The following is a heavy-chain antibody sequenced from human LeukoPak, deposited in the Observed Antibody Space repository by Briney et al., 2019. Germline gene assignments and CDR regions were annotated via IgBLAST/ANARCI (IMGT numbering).Heavy chain of an antibody. V-gene: IGHV4-59*08. Sequence: SETLSLTCTVSGGSISSYYWSWIRQPPGKGLEWIGYIYYSGSTNYNPPLRTRVTISVDASRNQFSLNPSSVTAADTAVYYCARWSGSVTARNYYYYMDVWGEGTTVTVSS. CDR3: ARWSGSVTARNYYYYMDV. CDR1: GGSISSYY. D-gene: IGHD6-6*01. J-gene: IGHJ6*03. CDR2: IYYSGST.